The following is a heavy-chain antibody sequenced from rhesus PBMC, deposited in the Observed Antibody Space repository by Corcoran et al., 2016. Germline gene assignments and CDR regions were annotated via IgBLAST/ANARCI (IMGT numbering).Heavy chain of an antibody. Sequence: EVQLEEAGGGLAKPGGSLRLSCAASGCTFSDHYMDWVRQAPVKGRGWVSRISNGCGSPWYEDSVKGRFTVSREKAKNTLYVQMNSLRVEDTAVYYCARVYRGIDYWGQGVLVTVSS. J-gene: IGHJ4*01. V-gene: IGHV3-178*01. CDR2: ISNGCGSP. CDR3: ARVYRGIDY. CDR1: GCTFSDHY. D-gene: IGHD1-1-1*01.